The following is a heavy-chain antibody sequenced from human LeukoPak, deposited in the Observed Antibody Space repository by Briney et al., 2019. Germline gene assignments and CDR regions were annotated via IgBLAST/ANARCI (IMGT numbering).Heavy chain of an antibody. CDR3: ARENYYDSSGNFDY. D-gene: IGHD3-22*01. Sequence: GGSLRLSCAASGFTFSSYGMPWVRQAPGKGLEWVAVIWYDGSNKYYADSVKGRFTMSRDNSKNTLYLQMNSLRAEDTAVYYCARENYYDSSGNFDYWGQGTLVTVSS. CDR1: GFTFSSYG. V-gene: IGHV3-33*01. CDR2: IWYDGSNK. J-gene: IGHJ4*02.